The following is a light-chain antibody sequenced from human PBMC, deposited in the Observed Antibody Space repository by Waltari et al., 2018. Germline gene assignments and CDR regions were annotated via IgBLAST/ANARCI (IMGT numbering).Light chain of an antibody. V-gene: IGKV1-39*01. Sequence: DIQMTQSPSSLSASVEDRVTITCRASQKISSYLNWYQQKPGTAPRLLIYDASRLQSGVPSRFSGSGSGTDFTLTISSLQPEDFGTYYCQQTYTTPRTSGQGTKVETK. CDR2: DAS. J-gene: IGKJ1*01. CDR3: QQTYTTPRT. CDR1: QKISSY.